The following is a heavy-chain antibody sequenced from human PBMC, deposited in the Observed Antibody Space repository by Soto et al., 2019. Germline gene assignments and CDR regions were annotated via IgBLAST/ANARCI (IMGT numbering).Heavy chain of an antibody. Sequence: ASVKVSCKASGYTFTVYAMHWVLQAPGQRLEWMGWINAGNGNTKYSQKFQGRVTITRDTSASTAYMELSSLRSEDTAVYYCARAVAVPAAFEDRGQGTTVTVSS. CDR1: GYTFTVYA. V-gene: IGHV1-3*01. D-gene: IGHD6-19*01. J-gene: IGHJ6*01. CDR3: ARAVAVPAAFED. CDR2: INAGNGNT.